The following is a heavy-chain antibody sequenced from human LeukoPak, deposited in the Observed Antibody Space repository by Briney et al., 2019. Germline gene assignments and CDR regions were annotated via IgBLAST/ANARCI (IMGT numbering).Heavy chain of an antibody. CDR1: GGTFSSYA. CDR3: ARAGFGGFGVYYYMDV. D-gene: IGHD3-10*01. V-gene: IGHV1-69*13. J-gene: IGHJ6*03. Sequence: ASVKVSCKASGGTFSSYAISWVRQAPGQGLEWMGGIIPIFGTANYAQKFQGRVTITADESTSTAYMELSSLRSEDTAVYYCARAGFGGFGVYYYMDVWGKGTTVTVSS. CDR2: IIPIFGTA.